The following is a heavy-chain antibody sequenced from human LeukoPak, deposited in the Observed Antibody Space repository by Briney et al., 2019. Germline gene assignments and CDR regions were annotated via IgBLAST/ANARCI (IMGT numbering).Heavy chain of an antibody. CDR3: ARGSSWYGH. J-gene: IGHJ5*02. CDR1: GGSFSGYY. CDR2: INHSGST. D-gene: IGHD6-13*01. Sequence: SETLSLTCAVYGGSFSGYYWSWIRQPPGKGLEWIGEINHSGSTNYNPSLKSRVTISVDTSKNQFSLKLSSVTAADTAVYYCARGSSWYGHWGQGTLVTVSS. V-gene: IGHV4-34*01.